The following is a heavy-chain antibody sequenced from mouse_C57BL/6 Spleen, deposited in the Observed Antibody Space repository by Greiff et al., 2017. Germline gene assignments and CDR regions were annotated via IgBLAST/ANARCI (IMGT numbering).Heavy chain of an antibody. Sequence: VQLQQPGAELVKPGASVKLSCKASGYTFTSYWMHWVKQRPGRGLEWIGRIDPNSGGTKYNEKFKSKATLTVDKPNSTAYMQRRSLTSEDSEVYCCARWGDYQFAYWGQGTLVTVSA. V-gene: IGHV1-72*01. J-gene: IGHJ3*01. D-gene: IGHD2-4*01. CDR3: ARWGDYQFAY. CDR1: GYTFTSYW. CDR2: IDPNSGGT.